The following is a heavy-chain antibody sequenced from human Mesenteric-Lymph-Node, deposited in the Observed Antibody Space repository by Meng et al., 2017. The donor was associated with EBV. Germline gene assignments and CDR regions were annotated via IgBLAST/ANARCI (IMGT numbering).Heavy chain of an antibody. Sequence: QVHPQQSRQRRVEPSETPALTFEASGGSFSGYHWTWILQPPGKGLEYIGEISQSGDTTYNPSLKSRVTISVDRSRNQFSLKMASVTAADTAVYYCARGAIFGIVITYFDYWSQGTLVTVSS. CDR1: GGSFSGYH. J-gene: IGHJ4*02. D-gene: IGHD3-3*02. CDR3: ARGAIFGIVITYFDY. CDR2: ISQSGDT. V-gene: IGHV4-34*01.